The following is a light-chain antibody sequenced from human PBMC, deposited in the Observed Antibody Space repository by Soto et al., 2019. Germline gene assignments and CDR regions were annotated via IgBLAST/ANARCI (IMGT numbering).Light chain of an antibody. J-gene: IGKJ2*01. CDR1: QSVRSNF. CDR2: NAG. CDR3: QHYGASPKYT. Sequence: EIVLTQSPDTLSLSPGERATLSCRASQSVRSNFLAWYQQRPGQSPRLLIYNAGSRATGIPERISGGGSETDFTLTIYRLEPEDFAVYYCQHYGASPKYTFGQGTKLEIK. V-gene: IGKV3-20*01.